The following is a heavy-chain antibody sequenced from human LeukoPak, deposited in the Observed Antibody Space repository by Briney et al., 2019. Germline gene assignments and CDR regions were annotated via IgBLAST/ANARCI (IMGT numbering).Heavy chain of an antibody. CDR2: INHSGST. Sequence: SETLSLTCAVYGGSSSGYYWSWIRQPPGKGLEWIGEINHSGSTNFNPSLKSRVTISVDTSKNQFSLKLSSVTAADTAVYYCARGGRRIRVGLDYWGQGTLVTVSS. J-gene: IGHJ4*02. V-gene: IGHV4-34*01. CDR1: GGSSSGYY. D-gene: IGHD5-18*01. CDR3: ARGGRRIRVGLDY.